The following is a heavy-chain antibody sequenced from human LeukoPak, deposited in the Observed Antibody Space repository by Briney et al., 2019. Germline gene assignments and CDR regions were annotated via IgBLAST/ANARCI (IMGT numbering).Heavy chain of an antibody. D-gene: IGHD3-3*01. Sequence: GESLKISCKGSGYSFTSYWIGWVRQMPGKGLEWMGIIYPGDSDIRYSPSFQGQVTISADKSISTAHLQWSSLKASDTAMYYCARSPDYDFWSGYYTANDAFDIWGQGTMVTVSS. CDR2: IYPGDSDI. V-gene: IGHV5-51*01. J-gene: IGHJ3*02. CDR3: ARSPDYDFWSGYYTANDAFDI. CDR1: GYSFTSYW.